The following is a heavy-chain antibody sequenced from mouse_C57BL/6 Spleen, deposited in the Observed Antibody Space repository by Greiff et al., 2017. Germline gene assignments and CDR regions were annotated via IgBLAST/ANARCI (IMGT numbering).Heavy chain of an antibody. CDR2: ISSGGDYI. CDR3: TRTPLFITTVVADYFDY. J-gene: IGHJ2*01. Sequence: EVQLVESGEGLVKPGGSLKLSCAASGFTFSSYAMSWVRQTPEKRLEWVAYISSGGDYIYYADTVKGRFTISRDNARNTLYLQMSSLKSEDTAMYYCTRTPLFITTVVADYFDYWGQGTTLTVSS. D-gene: IGHD1-1*01. CDR1: GFTFSSYA. V-gene: IGHV5-9-1*02.